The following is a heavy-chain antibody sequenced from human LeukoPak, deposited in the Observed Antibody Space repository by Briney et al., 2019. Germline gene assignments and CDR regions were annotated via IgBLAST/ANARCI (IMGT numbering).Heavy chain of an antibody. Sequence: GASVKVSCKASGYTFTGYYMHWVRQAPGQGLEWMGWINPNSGGTNYAQRFQGRVTMTRDTSISTAYMELSRLRSDDTAVYYCARDRGSSSSAVYYYYYMDVWGKGTTVTVSS. CDR1: GYTFTGYY. CDR3: ARDRGSSSSAVYYYYYMDV. J-gene: IGHJ6*03. V-gene: IGHV1-2*02. CDR2: INPNSGGT. D-gene: IGHD6-6*01.